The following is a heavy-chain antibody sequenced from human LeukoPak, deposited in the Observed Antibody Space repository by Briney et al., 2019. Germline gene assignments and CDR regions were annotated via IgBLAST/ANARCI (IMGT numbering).Heavy chain of an antibody. J-gene: IGHJ4*02. Sequence: PGGSLRLSCTASGYTFSDYGMRWVRQAPGKGLEWLSVISYSGVVKFYADSVKGRFTISRDNSKNTLYLQMNSLRDEDTAVYYCARDMYYGDYEIDYWGQGTLVTVSS. V-gene: IGHV3-33*08. CDR1: GYTFSDYG. CDR3: ARDMYYGDYEIDY. D-gene: IGHD4-17*01. CDR2: ISYSGVVK.